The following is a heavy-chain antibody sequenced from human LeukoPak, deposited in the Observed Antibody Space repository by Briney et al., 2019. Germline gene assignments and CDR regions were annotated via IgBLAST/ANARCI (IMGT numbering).Heavy chain of an antibody. CDR1: GFTFSNAW. J-gene: IGHJ4*02. CDR3: TTDLTDILTGYYFSY. Sequence: GGSLRLSCAAPGFTFSNAWMSWVRQAPGKGLEWVGRIKSKTDGGTTDYAAPVKGRFTISRDDSKNTLYLQMNSLKTEDTAVYYCTTDLTDILTGYYFSYWGQGTLVTVSS. V-gene: IGHV3-15*01. CDR2: IKSKTDGGTT. D-gene: IGHD3-9*01.